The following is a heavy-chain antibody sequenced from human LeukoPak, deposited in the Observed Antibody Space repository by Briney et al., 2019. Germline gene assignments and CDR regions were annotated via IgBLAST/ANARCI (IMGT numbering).Heavy chain of an antibody. CDR3: ARDRSGQNGRHDAFDI. Sequence: ETLRLSCAASGFTFSSHGMNWVRQPPGKGLEWIGSIYYSGSTYYNPSLKSRVTISVDTSKNQFSLKLSSVTAADTAVYYCARDRSGQNGRHDAFDIWGQGTMVTVSS. V-gene: IGHV4-39*07. CDR2: IYYSGST. J-gene: IGHJ3*02. CDR1: GFTFSSHGM. D-gene: IGHD3-3*01.